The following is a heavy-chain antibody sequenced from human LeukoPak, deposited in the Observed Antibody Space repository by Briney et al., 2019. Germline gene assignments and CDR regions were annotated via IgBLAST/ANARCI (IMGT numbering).Heavy chain of an antibody. V-gene: IGHV4-30-2*01. Sequence: SQTLSLTCAVSGGSISSGGYSWSWIRQPPGKGLEWIGYIYHSGSTYYNPSLKSRVTISVDRSKNHFSLKLSSVTAADTAIYYCARALSGYGSGKGYFDSWGQGTLVTVPS. CDR2: IYHSGST. CDR3: ARALSGYGSGKGYFDS. CDR1: GGSISSGGYS. J-gene: IGHJ4*02. D-gene: IGHD3-10*01.